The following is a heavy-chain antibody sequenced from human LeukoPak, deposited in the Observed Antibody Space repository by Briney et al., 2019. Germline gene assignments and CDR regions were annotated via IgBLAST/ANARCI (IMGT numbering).Heavy chain of an antibody. J-gene: IGHJ3*02. Sequence: SETLSLTCTVSGGSISSYYWSWIRQPAGKGLEWIGRIYTSGSTNYNPSLKSRVTMSVDTSKNQFSLKLSSVTAADTAVYYCAAGGYDSSGYSIFAFDIWGQGTMVTVSS. CDR1: GGSISSYY. CDR3: AAGGYDSSGYSIFAFDI. V-gene: IGHV4-4*07. D-gene: IGHD3-22*01. CDR2: IYTSGST.